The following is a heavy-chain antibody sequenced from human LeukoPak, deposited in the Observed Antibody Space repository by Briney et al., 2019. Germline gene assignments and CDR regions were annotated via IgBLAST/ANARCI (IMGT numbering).Heavy chain of an antibody. CDR2: INHSGST. J-gene: IGHJ4*02. Sequence: PSETLSLTCAVYGGSFSGYYWSWIRQPPGKGLEWIGEINHSGSTNYNPSLKSRVTISVDTSKNQFSLELSSVTAADTAVYYCARGYGDYELDYWGQGTLVTVSS. CDR3: ARGYGDYELDY. D-gene: IGHD4-17*01. V-gene: IGHV4-34*01. CDR1: GGSFSGYY.